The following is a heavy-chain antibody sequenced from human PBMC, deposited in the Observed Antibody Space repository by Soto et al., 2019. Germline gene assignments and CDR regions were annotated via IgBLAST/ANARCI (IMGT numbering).Heavy chain of an antibody. CDR1: GYTFTSYD. Sequence: GASVKVSCKASGYTFTSYDINWVRQATGQGLEWMGWMNPNSGNTGYAQKFQGRVTMTRNTSISTAYMELSSLRSEDTAVYYWARGGYYDSSGYYSLGYWGQGTLVTVSS. J-gene: IGHJ4*02. V-gene: IGHV1-8*01. CDR2: MNPNSGNT. CDR3: ARGGYYDSSGYYSLGY. D-gene: IGHD3-22*01.